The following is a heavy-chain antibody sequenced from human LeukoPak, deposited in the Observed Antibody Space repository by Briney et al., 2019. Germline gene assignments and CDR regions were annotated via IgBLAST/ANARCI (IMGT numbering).Heavy chain of an antibody. Sequence: SETLSLTCTVSGGSFSGYLWSWLRQSPGKGLEWIGEINYNGEITNYNPSLKSRLTMSVDTSKNQFSLKLSSVTAADTAVYYCARHVTGITIFPYYFDYWGQGTLVTVSS. V-gene: IGHV4-34*10. CDR2: INYNGEIT. CDR3: ARHVTGITIFPYYFDY. D-gene: IGHD3-3*01. CDR1: GGSFSGYL. J-gene: IGHJ4*02.